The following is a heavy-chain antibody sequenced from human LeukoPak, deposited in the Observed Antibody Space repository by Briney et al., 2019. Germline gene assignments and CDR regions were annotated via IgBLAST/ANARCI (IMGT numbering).Heavy chain of an antibody. Sequence: GGSLRLSCVASGLTLRSYAMHWVRPAGGKGREWVGVISSDGSNTYFADSVKGRFTIYRDNPMHTLYLQMNSLRAEDTAVYYCAGDIKGPLLFDYWGQGTLVTVSS. CDR2: ISSDGSNT. J-gene: IGHJ4*01. CDR3: AGDIKGPLLFDY. D-gene: IGHD3-10*01. CDR1: GLTLRSYA. V-gene: IGHV3-30*04.